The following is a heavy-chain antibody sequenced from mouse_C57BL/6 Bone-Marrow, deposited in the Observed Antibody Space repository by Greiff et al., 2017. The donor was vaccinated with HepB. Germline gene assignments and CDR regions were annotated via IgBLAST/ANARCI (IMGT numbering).Heavy chain of an antibody. Sequence: VKLMESGPGLVQPSQSLSITCTVSGFSLTSYGVHWVRQSPGKGLEWLGVIWSGGSTDYNAAFISRLSISKDNSKSQVFFKMNSLQADDTAIYYCARSLLTTVVAHWYFDVWGTGTTVTVSS. CDR2: IWSGGST. J-gene: IGHJ1*03. V-gene: IGHV2-2*01. D-gene: IGHD1-1*01. CDR3: ARSLLTTVVAHWYFDV. CDR1: GFSLTSYG.